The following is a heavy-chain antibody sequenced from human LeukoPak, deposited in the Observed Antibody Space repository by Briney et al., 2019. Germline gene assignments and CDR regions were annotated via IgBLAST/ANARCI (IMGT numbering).Heavy chain of an antibody. Sequence: PSETLSLTCAVYGGSFSGYYWSWIRQPPGKGLEWIGEINHSGSTNYNPSLKSRVTISVDTSKNQFSLKLSSVTAADTAVYYCARGIEDIVLMVDAFDIWGQGTMVTVSS. D-gene: IGHD2-8*01. CDR2: INHSGST. J-gene: IGHJ3*02. V-gene: IGHV4-34*01. CDR1: GGSFSGYY. CDR3: ARGIEDIVLMVDAFDI.